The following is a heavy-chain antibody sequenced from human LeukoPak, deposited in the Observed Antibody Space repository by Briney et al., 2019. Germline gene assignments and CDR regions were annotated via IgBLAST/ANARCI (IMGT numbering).Heavy chain of an antibody. V-gene: IGHV3-21*01. CDR3: AIDSRGLYFDC. CDR2: ISSSYNYI. D-gene: IGHD3-10*01. CDR1: GFTFSSYS. J-gene: IGHJ4*02. Sequence: KTGGSLRLSCAASGFTFSSYSMNWVRQAPGKGLEWVSFISSSYNYIYYADSVKGRFTISRDNAKNSLYLQMNSPRAEDTAVYYCAIDSRGLYFDCWGQGTLVTVSS.